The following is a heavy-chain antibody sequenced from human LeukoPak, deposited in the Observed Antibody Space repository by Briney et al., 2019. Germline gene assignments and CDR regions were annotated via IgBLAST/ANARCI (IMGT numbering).Heavy chain of an antibody. V-gene: IGHV4-34*01. J-gene: IGHJ4*02. CDR2: INHSGST. Sequence: SETLSLTCAVYCGSFSGYYWSWIRQPPGKGLEWIGEINHSGSTNYNPSLKSRVTISVDTSKNQFSLKLSSVTAADTAVYYCARVELLGSSGWPFDYWGQGTLVTVSS. CDR3: ARVELLGSSGWPFDY. D-gene: IGHD6-19*01. CDR1: CGSFSGYY.